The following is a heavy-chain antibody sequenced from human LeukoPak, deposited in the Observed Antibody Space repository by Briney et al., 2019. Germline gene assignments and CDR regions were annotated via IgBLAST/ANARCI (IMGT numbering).Heavy chain of an antibody. D-gene: IGHD6-6*01. J-gene: IGHJ4*02. Sequence: ASVEVSCKASGYTFTSYYMHWVRQAPGQGLEWMGIINPSGGSTSYAQKFQGRVTMTRDMSTSTVYMELSSLRSEDTAVYYCARDLTRIAARPGGDYWGQGALVTVSS. CDR1: GYTFTSYY. V-gene: IGHV1-46*01. CDR2: INPSGGST. CDR3: ARDLTRIAARPGGDY.